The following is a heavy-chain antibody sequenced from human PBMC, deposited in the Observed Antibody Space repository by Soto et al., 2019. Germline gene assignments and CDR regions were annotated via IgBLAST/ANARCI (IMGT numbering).Heavy chain of an antibody. V-gene: IGHV1-69*12. J-gene: IGHJ6*02. CDR3: ARDKDRKHLGGNYYYILDV. CDR2: IMPIFRTP. CDR1: GGTFSNSA. Sequence: QVQLEQSGAEVKKPGSSVKVSCKDSGGTFSNSAISWVRQAPGQGLEWMGGIMPIFRTPDYAQRFQGRVTITADESTSTAYMELSGLRPDETAVYYCARDKDRKHLGGNYYYILDVWGQGTTVTVSS.